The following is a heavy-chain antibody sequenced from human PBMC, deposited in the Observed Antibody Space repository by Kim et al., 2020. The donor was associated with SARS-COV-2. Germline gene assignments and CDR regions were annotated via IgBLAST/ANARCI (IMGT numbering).Heavy chain of an antibody. J-gene: IGHJ4*01. CDR3: AKYDSRGYRHWYYFDY. Sequence: GGSLRLSCAASGFTFDDYAMHWVRQAPGKGLEWVSGISWNSGSIGYADSVKGRFTISRDNAKNSLYLQMNSLRAEDTALYYCAKYDSRGYRHWYYFDYWG. V-gene: IGHV3-9*01. D-gene: IGHD3-22*01. CDR2: ISWNSGSI. CDR1: GFTFDDYA.